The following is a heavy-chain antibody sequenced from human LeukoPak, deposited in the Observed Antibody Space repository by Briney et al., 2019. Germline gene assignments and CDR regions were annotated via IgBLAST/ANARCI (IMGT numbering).Heavy chain of an antibody. CDR3: ARPPFPWELNLLDY. Sequence: ASVKVSCKASGYTFTCYYMHWVGQAPGQGLEWMGWINPNSGGTNYAQKFQGRVTITSDTSISTAYMELSRLRSDDTAVYYCARPPFPWELNLLDYWGQGTLVTVSS. D-gene: IGHD1-26*01. J-gene: IGHJ4*02. CDR1: GYTFTCYY. V-gene: IGHV1-2*02. CDR2: INPNSGGT.